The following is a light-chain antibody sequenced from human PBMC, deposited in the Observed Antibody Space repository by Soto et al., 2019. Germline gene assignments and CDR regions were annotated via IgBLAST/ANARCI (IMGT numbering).Light chain of an antibody. J-gene: IGLJ3*02. V-gene: IGLV1-40*01. CDR2: ANT. CDR3: QSYDSSLSGSNWV. Sequence: QSVLTQPPSVSGAPGQRVTISCTGSSSNIGAGYDVHWYQQLPGTAPKLLIYANTNRPSGVPDRFSGSKSGTSASLAITGLRAEDEADYYCQSYDSSLSGSNWVFGGGTQLTVL. CDR1: SSNIGAGYD.